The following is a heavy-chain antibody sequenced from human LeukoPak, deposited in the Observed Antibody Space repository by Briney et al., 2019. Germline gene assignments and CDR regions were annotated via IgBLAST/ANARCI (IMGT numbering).Heavy chain of an antibody. V-gene: IGHV3-30*18. Sequence: GGSLGLSCAASGFTFSTYGMHWVRQAPGKGLEWVALISYDGGNKYYADSVKGRFTISRDNSKNTLYLQMNSLRAEDTAVYYCAKRSSQYFDYWGQGTLVTVSS. J-gene: IGHJ4*02. CDR2: ISYDGGNK. CDR3: AKRSSQYFDY. CDR1: GFTFSTYG.